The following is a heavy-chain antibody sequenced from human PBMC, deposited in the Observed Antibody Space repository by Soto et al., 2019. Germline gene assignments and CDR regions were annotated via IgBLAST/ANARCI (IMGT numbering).Heavy chain of an antibody. D-gene: IGHD2-2*01. Sequence: GWSLRLSCSASGFTFSSYAMHWVRQAPGKGLEWVAVISYDGNNKYYADSVKGRVTISRDNSKNTLYVRMNSLRGEDTAVYYCARGPSSLTRFDYWGQGTLVTVSS. CDR1: GFTFSSYA. CDR3: ARGPSSLTRFDY. J-gene: IGHJ4*02. V-gene: IGHV3-30-3*01. CDR2: ISYDGNNK.